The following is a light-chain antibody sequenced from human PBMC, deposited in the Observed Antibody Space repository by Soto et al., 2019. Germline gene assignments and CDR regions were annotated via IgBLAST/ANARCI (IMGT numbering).Light chain of an antibody. J-gene: IGKJ1*01. CDR1: QSVTSN. V-gene: IGKV3-15*01. CDR3: QQYNNWLGT. Sequence: EIVLTQSPGTLSLSPGERATLSCRASQSVTSNSLAWYQQKPGQAPRLLIYGASTRATGIPARFSGSGSGTEFTLTISSLQSEDFAVYYCQQYNNWLGTFGQGTKVDNK. CDR2: GAS.